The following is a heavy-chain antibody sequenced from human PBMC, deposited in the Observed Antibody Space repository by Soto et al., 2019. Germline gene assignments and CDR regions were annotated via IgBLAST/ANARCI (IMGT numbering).Heavy chain of an antibody. CDR1: GGSISSGGYY. D-gene: IGHD5-12*01. V-gene: IGHV4-31*03. J-gene: IGHJ6*02. CDR2: IYYSGST. CDR3: ARGGSRDGYRSFVISDV. Sequence: SETLSLTCTVSGGSISSGGYYWSWIRQHPGKGLEWIGYIYYSGSTYYNPSLKSRVTISVDTSKNQFSLKLSSVTAADTAVYYCARGGSRDGYRSFVISDVWGQGTTVTVSS.